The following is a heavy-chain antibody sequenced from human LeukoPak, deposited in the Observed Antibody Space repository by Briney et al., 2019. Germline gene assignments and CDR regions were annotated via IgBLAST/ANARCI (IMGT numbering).Heavy chain of an antibody. D-gene: IGHD3-16*01. CDR3: AKAISLTATAPLDY. CDR2: ISRNSGSI. V-gene: IGHV3-9*03. CDR1: GFTFDDYA. J-gene: IGHJ4*02. Sequence: PGRSLRLSCAASGFTFDDYAMHWVRQAPGKGLEWVSGISRNSGSIGYADSVKGRFTISRDNAKNSLYLQMNSLRAEDMALYYCAKAISLTATAPLDYWGQGTLVTVSS.